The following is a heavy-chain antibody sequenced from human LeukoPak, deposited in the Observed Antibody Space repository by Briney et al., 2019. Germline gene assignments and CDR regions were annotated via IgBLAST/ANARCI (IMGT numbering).Heavy chain of an antibody. CDR3: AKPSQARSGSYGY. J-gene: IGHJ4*02. CDR2: IYSGGST. D-gene: IGHD1-26*01. CDR1: GFTVSSNY. V-gene: IGHV3-53*01. Sequence: GGSLRLSCAASGFTVSSNYMSWVRQAPGKGLEWVSVIYSGGSTYYADSVKGRFTISRDNSKNTLYLQMNSLRAEDTAVYYCAKPSQARSGSYGYWGQGTLVTVSS.